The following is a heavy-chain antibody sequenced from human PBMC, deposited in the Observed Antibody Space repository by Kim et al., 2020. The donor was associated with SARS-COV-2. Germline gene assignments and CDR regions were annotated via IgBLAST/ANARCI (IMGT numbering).Heavy chain of an antibody. Sequence: GGSLRLSCAASGFTFGGFAMHWVRQAPGKGVEWVAVISYDGSNKYYADSVKGRFTISRDNSKNTLYLQINSLRVEDTAVFYCARGSGSFSTLSFDYWGQGTLVTVSS. CDR1: GFTFGGFA. CDR2: ISYDGSNK. CDR3: ARGSGSFSTLSFDY. V-gene: IGHV3-30*04. D-gene: IGHD1-26*01. J-gene: IGHJ4*02.